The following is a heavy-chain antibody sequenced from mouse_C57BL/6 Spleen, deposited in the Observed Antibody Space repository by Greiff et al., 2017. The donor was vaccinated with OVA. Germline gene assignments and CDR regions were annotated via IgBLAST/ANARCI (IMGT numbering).Heavy chain of an antibody. V-gene: IGHV3-6*01. Sequence: DVQLQESGPGLVKPSQSLSLTCSVTGYSITSGYYWNWIRQFPGNKLEWMGYISYDGSNNYNPSLKNRISITRDTSKNQFSLKLNSVTTEDTATYYCARDRDYYGHDYWGQGTTLTVSS. D-gene: IGHD1-2*01. J-gene: IGHJ2*01. CDR3: ARDRDYYGHDY. CDR2: ISYDGSN. CDR1: GYSITSGYY.